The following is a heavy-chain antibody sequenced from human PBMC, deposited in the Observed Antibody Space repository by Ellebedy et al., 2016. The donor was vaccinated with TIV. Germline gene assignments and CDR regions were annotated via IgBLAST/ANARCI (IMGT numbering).Heavy chain of an antibody. Sequence: GESLKISXAASGFTFSSYGMHWVRQAPGKGLEWVAVIWYDGSNKYYADSVKGRFTISRDNSKNTLYLQMNSLRAEDTAVYYCARDRTVTTLRYYYYGMDVWGQGTTVTVSS. J-gene: IGHJ6*02. D-gene: IGHD4-17*01. CDR1: GFTFSSYG. CDR2: IWYDGSNK. V-gene: IGHV3-33*08. CDR3: ARDRTVTTLRYYYYGMDV.